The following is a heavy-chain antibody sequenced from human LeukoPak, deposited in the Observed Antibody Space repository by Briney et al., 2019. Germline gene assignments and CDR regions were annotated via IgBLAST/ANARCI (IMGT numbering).Heavy chain of an antibody. J-gene: IGHJ4*02. CDR1: GFTISSYG. D-gene: IGHD6-13*01. CDR3: AAGYSSSWYDY. V-gene: IGHV3-30*03. CDR2: ISYDGSNK. Sequence: GRSLRLSCAASGFTISSYGMHWVRQAPGKGLEWVAVISYDGSNKYYADSVKGRFTISRDNSKNTLYLQMNSLRAEDTAVYYCAAGYSSSWYDYWGQGTLVTVSS.